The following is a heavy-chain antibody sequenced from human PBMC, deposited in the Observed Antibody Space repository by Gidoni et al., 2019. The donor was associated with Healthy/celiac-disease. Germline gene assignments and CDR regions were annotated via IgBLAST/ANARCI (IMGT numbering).Heavy chain of an antibody. CDR3: ARAGWAAARPLVWFDP. J-gene: IGHJ5*02. D-gene: IGHD6-6*01. CDR2: INPNSGGT. V-gene: IGHV1-2*02. CDR1: GYTFTGYY. Sequence: QVQLVQSGAEVKKPGASVKVSCKASGYTFTGYYMHWVRQAPGQGLEWMGWINPNSGGTNYAQKFKGRVTMTRDTSISTAYMELSRLRSDDTAVYYCARAGWAAARPLVWFDPWGQGTLVTVSS.